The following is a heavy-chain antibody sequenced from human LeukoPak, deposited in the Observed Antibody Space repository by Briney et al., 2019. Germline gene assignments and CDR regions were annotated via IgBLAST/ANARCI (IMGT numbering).Heavy chain of an antibody. CDR2: ISYDGSNK. D-gene: IGHD3-22*01. J-gene: IGHJ6*02. CDR3: AKDYYDSSGYYYYYYYYGMDV. V-gene: IGHV3-30*18. Sequence: GGSLRLSCAASGFTFSSYGMHRVRQAPGKGLEWVAVISYDGSNKYYADSVKGRFTISRDNSKNTLYLQMNSLRAEDTAVYYCAKDYYDSSGYYYYYYYYGMDVWGQGTTVTVSS. CDR1: GFTFSSYG.